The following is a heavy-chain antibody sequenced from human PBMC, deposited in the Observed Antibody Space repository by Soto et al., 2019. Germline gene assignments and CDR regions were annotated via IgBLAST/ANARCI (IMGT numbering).Heavy chain of an antibody. CDR1: GGSISSGDYS. D-gene: IGHD6-6*01. V-gene: IGHV4-30-2*01. CDR2: IYYGGST. CDR3: ARRQLQGPIDY. J-gene: IGHJ4*02. Sequence: PSETLSLTCAVSGGSISSGDYSWNWIRQPPGKGLEWIGYIYYGGSTYYNPSLQSRVTMSVDTSKNQFSLKLTSVTAVDTAVYYCARRQLQGPIDYWGQGPLVTVSS.